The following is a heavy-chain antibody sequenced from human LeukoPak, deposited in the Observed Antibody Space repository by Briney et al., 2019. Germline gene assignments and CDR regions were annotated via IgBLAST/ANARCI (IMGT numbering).Heavy chain of an antibody. V-gene: IGHV1-69*04. D-gene: IGHD2-15*01. CDR2: IIPILGIA. CDR1: GGTFSSYA. J-gene: IGHJ6*02. Sequence: GASVKVSCKASGGTFSSYAISWVRQAPGQGLEWMGRIIPILGIANYAQKFQGRVTITADKSTSTAYMELSSLRSEDTAVYYCAGDRAVAAALVAYYYYGMDVWGQGTTVTVSS. CDR3: AGDRAVAAALVAYYYYGMDV.